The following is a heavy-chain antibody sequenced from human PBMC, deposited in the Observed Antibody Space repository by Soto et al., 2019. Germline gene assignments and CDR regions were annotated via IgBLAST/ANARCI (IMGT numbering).Heavy chain of an antibody. CDR1: GASIKNSDGYY. V-gene: IGHV4-31*01. CDR3: ARDFSCDGDCNGYFDH. CDR2: IYQSGST. Sequence: QVQLQESGPGLVKPSQTLSLTCTVSGASIKNSDGYYWSWLRQRPGKGLEWIGFIYQSGSTDYNPSLREPVTMSVDTSMNQFSLKLTSVTAADTAVYYCARDFSCDGDCNGYFDHCGQGTLVTVSS. J-gene: IGHJ4*02. D-gene: IGHD2-21*02.